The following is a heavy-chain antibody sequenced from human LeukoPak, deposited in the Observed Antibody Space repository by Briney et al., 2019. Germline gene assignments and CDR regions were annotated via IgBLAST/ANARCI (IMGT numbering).Heavy chain of an antibody. CDR2: ISYDGSNK. D-gene: IGHD4-23*01. CDR3: AKDGGNPGGQPDY. CDR1: GFTFSSYA. Sequence: GGSLRLSCAASGFTFSSYAMHWVRQAPGKGLEWVAVISYDGSNKYYADSVKGRFTISRDNSKNTLYLQMNSLRAEDTAVYYCAKDGGNPGGQPDYWGQGTLVTVSS. J-gene: IGHJ4*02. V-gene: IGHV3-30*04.